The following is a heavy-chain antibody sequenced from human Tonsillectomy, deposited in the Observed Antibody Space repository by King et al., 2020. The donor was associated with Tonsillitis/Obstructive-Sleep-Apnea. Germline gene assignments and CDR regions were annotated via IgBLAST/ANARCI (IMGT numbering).Heavy chain of an antibody. CDR3: ARDSMSHYFDSSTYYTFDY. V-gene: IGHV1-18*01. CDR1: GYTFTSYG. Sequence: VQLVESGAEVKKPGASVKVSCKASGYTFTSYGISWVRQAPGQGLEWMGWISAYNGDTNYAQKLQGRVTMTTDTSTSTAYIELRSLRSDDTAVYYCARDSMSHYFDSSTYYTFDYWGQGTLVTVSS. D-gene: IGHD3-22*01. J-gene: IGHJ4*02. CDR2: ISAYNGDT.